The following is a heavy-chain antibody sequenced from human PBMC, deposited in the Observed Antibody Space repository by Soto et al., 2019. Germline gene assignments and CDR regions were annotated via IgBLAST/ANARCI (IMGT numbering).Heavy chain of an antibody. CDR1: GGSIGSYH. CDR3: ERSGARDSWLADY. V-gene: IGHV4-4*07. D-gene: IGHD6-19*01. J-gene: IGHJ4*02. CDR2: IYDSENI. Sequence: SETLSLTCTVSGGSIGSYHWSWIRQSAGKGLEWIGRIYDSENIDYNPSLESRATMSVDRSKNQFSLKLRSVTAADTAVYYCERSGARDSWLADYWGQGTLV.